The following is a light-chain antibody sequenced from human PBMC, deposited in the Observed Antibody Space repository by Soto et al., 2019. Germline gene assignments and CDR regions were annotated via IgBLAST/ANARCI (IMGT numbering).Light chain of an antibody. CDR3: QQVSGYPLN. CDR2: AAS. J-gene: IGKJ4*01. V-gene: IGKV1-9*01. CDR1: QDIGHY. Sequence: DIQMTQSPSSLSASLGDRVTITCRASQDIGHYLNWYQHKPGKAPKLLIYAASTLQSGVPSRFSGSASGTEFTLTISSLQPEDFATYYCQQVSGYPLNFGGGTKVDIK.